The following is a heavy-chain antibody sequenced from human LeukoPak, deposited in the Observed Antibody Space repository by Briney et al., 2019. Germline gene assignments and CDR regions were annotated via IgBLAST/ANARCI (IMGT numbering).Heavy chain of an antibody. CDR2: IYPGDSNN. CDR3: ARQVYSSGWHLDY. CDR1: GYNFAYYW. D-gene: IGHD6-19*01. Sequence: GESLQISCKGSGYNFAYYWLGGVRQLPGKGLEGMGIIYPGDSNNTYNPSFQGQIALSADKSISTAYLQWSSLKASDTAMYYCARQVYSSGWHLDYWGQGALVTISS. V-gene: IGHV5-51*01. J-gene: IGHJ4*02.